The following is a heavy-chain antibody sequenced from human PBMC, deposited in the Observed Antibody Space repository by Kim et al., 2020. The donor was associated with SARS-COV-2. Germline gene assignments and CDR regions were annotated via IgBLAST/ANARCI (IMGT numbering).Heavy chain of an antibody. CDR3: TTGPNYYDSSCYSFDY. Sequence: GGSLRLSCAASGFTFSNAWMNWVRQAPGKGLEWVGRIKSKTDGGTTDYTAPVKGRFSISRDDSKNTLFLQMNSLKTEDTAVYYCTTGPNYYDSSCYSFDYWGQGTLVTVSS. CDR2: IKSKTDGGTT. V-gene: IGHV3-15*01. D-gene: IGHD3-22*01. CDR1: GFTFSNAW. J-gene: IGHJ4*02.